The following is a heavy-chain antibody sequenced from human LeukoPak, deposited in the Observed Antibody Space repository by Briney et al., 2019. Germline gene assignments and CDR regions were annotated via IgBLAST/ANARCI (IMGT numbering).Heavy chain of an antibody. V-gene: IGHV3-21*01. Sequence: GGSLRLSCAASGFTFSSYSMTWVRQAPGKGLEWVSSISSSSSYIYYADSVKGRFTISRDNAKNSLYLQMNSLRAEDTAVYYCARLLPRWLRTMDYWGQGTLVTVSS. CDR1: GFTFSSYS. D-gene: IGHD5-24*01. J-gene: IGHJ4*02. CDR3: ARLLPRWLRTMDY. CDR2: ISSSSSYI.